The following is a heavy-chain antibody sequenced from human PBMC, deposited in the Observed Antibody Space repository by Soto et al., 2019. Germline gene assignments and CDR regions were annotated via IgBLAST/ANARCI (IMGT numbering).Heavy chain of an antibody. J-gene: IGHJ4*02. CDR2: INHVGIT. CDR3: ARAHDFWGGRQQPIDS. Sequence: QVQLQQWGAGLLKPSETLSLTCAVSGGSFRGFYWTWIRQSPGKGLEWLGDINHVGITNYNPSLKSRVSIPVATSKSQFSLKLSSVTAADTAVYYCARAHDFWGGRQQPIDSWAQGTLVTVSS. D-gene: IGHD3-3*01. CDR1: GGSFRGFY. V-gene: IGHV4-34*01.